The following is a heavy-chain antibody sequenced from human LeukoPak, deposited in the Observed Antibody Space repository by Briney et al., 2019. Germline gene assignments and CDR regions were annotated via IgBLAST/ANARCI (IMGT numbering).Heavy chain of an antibody. J-gene: IGHJ4*02. Sequence: PSETLSLTCTVSGGSISSYYWSWIRQPAGKGLEWIGRIYTSGNTNYNPSLKSRVTISVDKSKNQFSLKLSSVTAADTAVYYCARAGRYYSSGMGIFDYWGQGTLVTVSS. CDR1: GGSISSYY. D-gene: IGHD3-22*01. CDR2: IYTSGNT. CDR3: ARAGRYYSSGMGIFDY. V-gene: IGHV4-4*07.